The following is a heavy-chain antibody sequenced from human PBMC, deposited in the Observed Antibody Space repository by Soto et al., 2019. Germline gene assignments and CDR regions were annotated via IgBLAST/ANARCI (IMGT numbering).Heavy chain of an antibody. V-gene: IGHV4-34*01. Sequence: SETLSLTCAVYGGSFSGYYWSWIRQPPEKGLEWIGEINHSGSTNYNPSLKSRVTISVDTSKNQFSLKLSSVTAADTAVYYCARTTYYDFWSGYFENYYGMDVWGQGTTVTVSS. CDR3: ARTTYYDFWSGYFENYYGMDV. CDR2: INHSGST. D-gene: IGHD3-3*01. J-gene: IGHJ6*02. CDR1: GGSFSGYY.